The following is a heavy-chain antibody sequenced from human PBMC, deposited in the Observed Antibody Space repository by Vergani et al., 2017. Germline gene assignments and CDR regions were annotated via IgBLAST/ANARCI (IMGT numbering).Heavy chain of an antibody. D-gene: IGHD3-3*01. Sequence: EVHLVESGGVVVQPGGSLRLSCAASGFTFDDYTMHWVRQRPGKGLEWVSFITWNGGNTFYAESVRGRFIISRDNGKNALFLQMNSLRAEDTALYYCARERNAYYDFWSGYYTQYYFDYWGQGTLVTVSS. V-gene: IGHV3-43*01. CDR1: GFTFDDYT. CDR3: ARERNAYYDFWSGYYTQYYFDY. CDR2: ITWNGGNT. J-gene: IGHJ4*02.